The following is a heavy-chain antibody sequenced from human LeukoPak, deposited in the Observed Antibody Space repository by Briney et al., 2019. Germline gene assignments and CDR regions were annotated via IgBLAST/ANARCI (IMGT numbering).Heavy chain of an antibody. Sequence: PSETLSLTCTVSGGSISSGDYYWSWIRQPPGKGLEWIGYIYYSGSTYYNPSLKSRVTISVDTSKNQFSLKLSPVTAADTAVYYCASFCSSTSCYGGYWGQGTLVTVSS. CDR1: GGSISSGDYY. V-gene: IGHV4-30-4*01. J-gene: IGHJ4*02. CDR3: ASFCSSTSCYGGY. D-gene: IGHD2-2*01. CDR2: IYYSGST.